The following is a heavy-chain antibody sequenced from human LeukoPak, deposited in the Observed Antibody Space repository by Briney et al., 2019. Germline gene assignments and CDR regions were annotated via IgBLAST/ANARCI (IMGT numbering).Heavy chain of an antibody. J-gene: IGHJ5*02. CDR3: AKDAIPYIVVVVAATPDWFDP. CDR1: GFTFSSYA. V-gene: IGHV3-23*01. CDR2: ISGSGGST. Sequence: PGGSLRLSCAASGFTFSSYAMSWVRQAPGKGLEWVSAISGSGGSTYYADSVKGRFTISRDNSKNTLYLQMNSLRAEDTAVYYCAKDAIPYIVVVVAATPDWFDPWGQGTLVTVSS. D-gene: IGHD2-15*01.